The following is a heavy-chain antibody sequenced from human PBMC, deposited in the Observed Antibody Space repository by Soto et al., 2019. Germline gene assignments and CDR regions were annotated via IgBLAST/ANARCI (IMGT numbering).Heavy chain of an antibody. CDR2: ISSTGSTI. V-gene: IGHV3-48*03. J-gene: IGHJ5*02. D-gene: IGHD4-17*01. CDR3: ASKPSYGDHGFGH. CDR1: GFSFSSYE. Sequence: PGGSLRLSCAASGFSFSSYEMNWVRQAPGKGLEWVSYISSTGSTIYYADSVKGRFTISRDNAKNSLYLQMNSLRADDTAVYYCASKPSYGDHGFGHWGQGTLATVSS.